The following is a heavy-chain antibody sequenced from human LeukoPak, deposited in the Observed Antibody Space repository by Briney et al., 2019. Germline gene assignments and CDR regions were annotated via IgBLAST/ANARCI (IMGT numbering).Heavy chain of an antibody. Sequence: ADTLSLTCTVSGGSISSYYWSWIRQPAGKGLEWIGRIYTSASTNYNPSLKSRFTMSVDTSKNQLSLKLSSVTAADTAVYYCARDTSYGDYFDYWGQGTLVTVSS. CDR1: GGSISSYY. D-gene: IGHD2/OR15-2a*01. CDR2: IYTSAST. CDR3: ARDTSYGDYFDY. V-gene: IGHV4-4*07. J-gene: IGHJ4*02.